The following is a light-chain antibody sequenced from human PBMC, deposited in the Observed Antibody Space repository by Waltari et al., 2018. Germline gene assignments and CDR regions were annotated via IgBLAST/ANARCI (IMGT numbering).Light chain of an antibody. J-gene: IGLJ2*01. Sequence: QSALTQPPSASGSPGQSVTIPCTGTRSDVGAYNYVSWYQQHPGKAPKLMIYEVTKRPSGVPDRFSGSKSGNTASLTVSGLQAEDEADYYCSSYAGSNKGVFGGGTHLTVL. CDR2: EVT. CDR1: RSDVGAYNY. V-gene: IGLV2-8*01. CDR3: SSYAGSNKGV.